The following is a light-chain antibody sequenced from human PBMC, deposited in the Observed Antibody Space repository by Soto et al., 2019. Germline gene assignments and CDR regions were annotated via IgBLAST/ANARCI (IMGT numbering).Light chain of an antibody. CDR3: QQSYSTLGT. CDR1: QRISTW. V-gene: IGKV1-39*01. J-gene: IGKJ1*01. CDR2: DAS. Sequence: IQMTQSPSSLSASVGDGVTITCRASQRISTWLAWYRQKPGKAPKLLISDASSLETGVPSRFNGSGSGTDFTLIISSLQPEDFAAYYCQQSYSTLGTFGQGTKVDIK.